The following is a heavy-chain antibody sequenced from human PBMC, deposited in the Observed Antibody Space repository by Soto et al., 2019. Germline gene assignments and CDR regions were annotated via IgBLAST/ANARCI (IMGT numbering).Heavy chain of an antibody. D-gene: IGHD5-18*01. V-gene: IGHV4-59*01. Sequence: SETLYLTCTVSGGSISSYCWSWMRQPPGKGLEWIGYIYYSGSTNYNPSLKSRVTISVDTSKNQFSLKLSSVTAADTAVYYCARATAMGRYYYYGMDVWGQGTTVTVSS. CDR1: GGSISSYC. CDR2: IYYSGST. CDR3: ARATAMGRYYYYGMDV. J-gene: IGHJ6*02.